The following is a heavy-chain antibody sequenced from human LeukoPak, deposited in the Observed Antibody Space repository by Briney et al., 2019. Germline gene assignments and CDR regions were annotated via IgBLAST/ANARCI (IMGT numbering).Heavy chain of an antibody. Sequence: ASVKVSCKASGGTFSSYAISWVRQAPGQGLEWMGGIIPIFGTANYAQKFQGRVMITADKSTSTAYMELSSLRSEDTAVYYCASRSVLRYFDWSWFDPWGQGTLVTVSS. CDR2: IIPIFGTA. V-gene: IGHV1-69*06. CDR3: ASRSVLRYFDWSWFDP. D-gene: IGHD3-9*01. J-gene: IGHJ5*02. CDR1: GGTFSSYA.